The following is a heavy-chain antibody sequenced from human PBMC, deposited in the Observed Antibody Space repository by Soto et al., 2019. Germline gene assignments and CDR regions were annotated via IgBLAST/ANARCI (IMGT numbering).Heavy chain of an antibody. CDR2: IRNRPNSYTK. D-gene: IGHD3-10*01. CDR1: GFTFSDHY. V-gene: IGHV3-72*01. J-gene: IGHJ4*02. CDR3: VRASGRGCYFDY. Sequence: EVQLVESGGGLVQPGGSLRLSCAASGFTFSDHYMDWVRQAPGKGLEWVGRIRNRPNSYTKQYAASVKGRFAVLRDDSENLVYLQMNDLKTEDTTVYYCVRASGRGCYFDYVGQGAQVTVSS.